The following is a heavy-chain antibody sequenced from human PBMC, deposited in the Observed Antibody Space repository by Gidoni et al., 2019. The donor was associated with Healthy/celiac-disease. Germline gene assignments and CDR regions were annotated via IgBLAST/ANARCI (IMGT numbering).Heavy chain of an antibody. CDR3: ARTYYDFWSGYLSYYYGMDV. Sequence: QVQLQESGPGLVKPSQTLSLTCTASGGSISSGDYYWSWIRQPPGKGLEWIGYIYYSGSTYYNPSLKSRVTISVDTSKNQFSLKLSSVTAADTAVYYCARTYYDFWSGYLSYYYGMDVWGQGTTVTVSS. CDR1: GGSISSGDYY. D-gene: IGHD3-3*01. V-gene: IGHV4-30-4*01. J-gene: IGHJ6*02. CDR2: IYYSGST.